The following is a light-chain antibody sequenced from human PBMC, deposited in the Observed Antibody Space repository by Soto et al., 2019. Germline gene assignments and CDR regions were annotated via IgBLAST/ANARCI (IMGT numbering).Light chain of an antibody. J-gene: IGKJ5*01. V-gene: IGKV3-11*01. CDR3: QQRSNQIT. CDR1: QSVSSY. CDR2: DAS. Sequence: EIVLTQSPATLSLSPGERATLSCRVSQSVSSYLAWYQQKPGQAPRLLIYDASNRATGIPARFSGSGSGTDFTLTISSLEPEDFAVYYCQQRSNQITFGQGTRLEIK.